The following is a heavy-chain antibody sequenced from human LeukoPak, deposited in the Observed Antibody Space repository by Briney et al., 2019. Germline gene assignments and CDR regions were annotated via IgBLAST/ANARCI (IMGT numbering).Heavy chain of an antibody. D-gene: IGHD2-2*01. V-gene: IGHV3-64D*09. CDR2: ISSNGGST. Sequence: GGSLRLSCSASGFTFSSYAMHWVRQAPGKGLEYVSAISSNGGSTYYADSVKGRFTISRDNSKNTLYLQMSSLRAEDTAVYYCAKSVVPAAWGYYYGMDVWGQGTTVTVSS. CDR1: GFTFSSYA. CDR3: AKSVVPAAWGYYYGMDV. J-gene: IGHJ6*02.